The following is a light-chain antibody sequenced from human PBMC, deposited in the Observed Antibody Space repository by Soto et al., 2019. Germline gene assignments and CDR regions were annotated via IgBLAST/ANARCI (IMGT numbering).Light chain of an antibody. J-gene: IGLJ2*01. CDR2: EVS. Sequence: QSVLTPPPSASGSPGQSVTISCTGTSGDVGGYNYVSWYQQHPGKAPKLMIYEVSKRPSGVPDRFSGSKSDNTASLTVSGLQAEDEADYYCSSYAGSNIVVFGGGTKLTVL. CDR3: SSYAGSNIVV. CDR1: SGDVGGYNY. V-gene: IGLV2-8*01.